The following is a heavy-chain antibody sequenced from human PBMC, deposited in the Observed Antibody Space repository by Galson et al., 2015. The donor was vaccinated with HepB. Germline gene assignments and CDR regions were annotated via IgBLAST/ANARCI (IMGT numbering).Heavy chain of an antibody. CDR1: GFTFRNYA. D-gene: IGHD6-19*01. CDR2: ISNNGIST. V-gene: IGHV3-23*01. CDR3: ANPSRGWRYYFDY. Sequence: SLRLSCAASGFTFRNYAMSWVRQAPGKGLEWVSAISNNGISTYYADSVKGRFTISRDNSNNTLSLQMNGLRAEDTAVYYCANPSRGWRYYFDYWGQGIRVTVSS. J-gene: IGHJ4*02.